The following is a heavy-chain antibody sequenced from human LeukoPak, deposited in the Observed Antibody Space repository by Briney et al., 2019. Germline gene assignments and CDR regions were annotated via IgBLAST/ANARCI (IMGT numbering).Heavy chain of an antibody. CDR3: ASYTDAFDI. CDR1: DGSISSNNYY. J-gene: IGHJ3*02. D-gene: IGHD2-2*02. Sequence: SETLSLTCTVSDGSISSNNYYWGWIRQPPGKGLEWIGNIYHSGSTYYNPSLKSRVTMSVDTSKNQFSLKLSSVTAADTAVYYCASYTDAFDIWGQGTVVTVSS. V-gene: IGHV4-39*07. CDR2: IYHSGST.